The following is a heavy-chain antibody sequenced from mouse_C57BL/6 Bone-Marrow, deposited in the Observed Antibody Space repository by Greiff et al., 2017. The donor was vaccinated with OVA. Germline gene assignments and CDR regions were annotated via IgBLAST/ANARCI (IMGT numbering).Heavy chain of an antibody. D-gene: IGHD1-1*01. Sequence: EVKLMESGGDLVKPGGSLKLSCAASGFTFSSYGMSWVRQTPDKRLEWVATISSGGSYTYYPDSVKGRFTISRDNAKNTLYLQMSSLKSEDTAMYYCASYYGSSWSAYWGQGTLVTVSA. CDR1: GFTFSSYG. V-gene: IGHV5-6*01. CDR3: ASYYGSSWSAY. CDR2: ISSGGSYT. J-gene: IGHJ3*01.